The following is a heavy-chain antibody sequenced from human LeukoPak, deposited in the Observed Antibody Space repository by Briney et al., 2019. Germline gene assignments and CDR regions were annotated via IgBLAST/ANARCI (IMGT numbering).Heavy chain of an antibody. CDR3: VKGMTTVAYYFDY. Sequence: GGSLRLSCSVSGFTFSTYAMHWVRQAPGKGLEYVSTISSNGGSTYYADSVKGRFTISRDNSKNMLYPQMSSLSAEDTAVYYCVKGMTTVAYYFDYWGQGTLVTVSS. J-gene: IGHJ4*02. V-gene: IGHV3-64D*06. CDR2: ISSNGGST. CDR1: GFTFSTYA. D-gene: IGHD4-11*01.